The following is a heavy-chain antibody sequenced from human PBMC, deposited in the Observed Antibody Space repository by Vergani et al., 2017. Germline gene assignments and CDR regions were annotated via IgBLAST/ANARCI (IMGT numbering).Heavy chain of an antibody. CDR1: GFTFSSYA. CDR2: ISWNSGSI. D-gene: IGHD3-3*01. Sequence: EVQLLESGGGLVQPGGSLRLSCAASGFTFSSYAMSWVRQAPGKGLEWVSGISWNSGSIGYADSVKGRFTISRDNAKNSLYLQMNSLRAEDTALYYCAKGFTICGYYYYYYMDVWGKGTTVTVSS. CDR3: AKGFTICGYYYYYYMDV. J-gene: IGHJ6*03. V-gene: IGHV3-9*01.